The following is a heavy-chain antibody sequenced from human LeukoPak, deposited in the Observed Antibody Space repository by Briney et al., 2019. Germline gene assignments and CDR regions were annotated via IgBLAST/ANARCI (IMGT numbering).Heavy chain of an antibody. D-gene: IGHD4-17*01. J-gene: IGHJ3*02. Sequence: SETLSLTCAVSGGSISSGGYSWSWIRQPPGKGLEWIGYIYHSGSTYYNPSLKSRVTISVDRSKNQFSLKLSSVTAADTAVYYCARDLPPDYAGIWGQGTMVTVSS. CDR1: GGSISSGGYS. V-gene: IGHV4-30-2*01. CDR2: IYHSGST. CDR3: ARDLPPDYAGI.